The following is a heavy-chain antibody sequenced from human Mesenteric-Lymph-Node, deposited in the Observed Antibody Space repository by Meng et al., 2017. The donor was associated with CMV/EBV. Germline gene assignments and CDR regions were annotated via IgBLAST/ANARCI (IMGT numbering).Heavy chain of an antibody. CDR1: GGTFSSYA. CDR3: ARVGERATGKWELGY. V-gene: IGHV1-69*10. J-gene: IGHJ4*02. Sequence: SVKVSCKASGGTFSSYAISWVRQAPGQGLEWMGGIIPILGIANYAQKFQGRVTITRNTSISTAYMELSSLRSEDTAVYYCARVGERATGKWELGYWGQGTLVTVSS. D-gene: IGHD1-26*01. CDR2: IIPILGIA.